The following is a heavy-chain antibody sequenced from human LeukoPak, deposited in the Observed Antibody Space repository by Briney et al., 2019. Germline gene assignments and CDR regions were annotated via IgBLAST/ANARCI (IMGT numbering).Heavy chain of an antibody. V-gene: IGHV4-31*03. CDR2: IYYSGST. CDR3: ARYTDYYDSRDDAFDI. D-gene: IGHD3-22*01. CDR1: GGSISSGGYY. J-gene: IGHJ3*02. Sequence: PSETLSLTCTVSGGSISSGGYYWSWIRQHPGKVLEWIGYIYYSGSTYYNPSLKSRVTISVDTSKNQFSLKLSSVTAADTAVYYCARYTDYYDSRDDAFDIWGQGTMVTVSS.